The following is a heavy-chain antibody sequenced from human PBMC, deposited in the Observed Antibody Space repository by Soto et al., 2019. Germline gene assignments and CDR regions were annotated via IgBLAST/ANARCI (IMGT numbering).Heavy chain of an antibody. CDR3: ARGDTYFDY. CDR2: IYYSGST. J-gene: IGHJ4*02. Sequence: SLTCTVSGGSISSYYWSWIRQPPGKGLEWIGYIYYSGSTNYNPSLKSRVTISVDTSKNQFSLKLSSVTAADTAVYYCARGDTYFDYWGQGTLVTGSS. D-gene: IGHD5-18*01. V-gene: IGHV4-59*01. CDR1: GGSISSYY.